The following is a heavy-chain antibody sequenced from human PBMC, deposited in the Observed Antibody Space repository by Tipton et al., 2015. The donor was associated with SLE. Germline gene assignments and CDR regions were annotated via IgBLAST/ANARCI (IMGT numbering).Heavy chain of an antibody. V-gene: IGHV3-30*01. CDR2: ILYDGSDK. Sequence: SLRLSCAASGFIFNGYAMHWVRQAPGKGLEWVAIILYDGSDKYYADSVKGRFTISRDNSKNTLYLQMNSLRAEDTALYYCASGGAPAAASDYHGMDVWGQGTTVTVSS. J-gene: IGHJ6*02. D-gene: IGHD2-2*01. CDR3: ASGGAPAAASDYHGMDV. CDR1: GFIFNGYA.